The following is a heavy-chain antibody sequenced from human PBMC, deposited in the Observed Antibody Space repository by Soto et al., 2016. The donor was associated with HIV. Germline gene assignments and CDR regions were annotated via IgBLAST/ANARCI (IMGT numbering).Heavy chain of an antibody. CDR1: GFSFSTST. Sequence: QMQLVLSGPEVKKPGTSMKVSCKASGFSFSTSTIQWVRQARGQRLEWIGWITVGSYNRKYSQSFQERVTLTRDMSTSTAYLELSSLRSEDTAVYYCAAETYSSGCCHFDYWGQGTLVTVSS. J-gene: IGHJ4*02. D-gene: IGHD6-19*01. CDR2: ITVGSYNR. V-gene: IGHV1-58*02. CDR3: AAETYSSGCCHFDY.